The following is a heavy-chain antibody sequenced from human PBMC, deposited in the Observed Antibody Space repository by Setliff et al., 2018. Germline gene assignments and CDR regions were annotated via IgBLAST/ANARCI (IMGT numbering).Heavy chain of an antibody. CDR3: ARDGDNYYDSSGYYLNHAFDI. CDR2: IIPIFGTA. CDR1: GGTFSSYA. J-gene: IGHJ3*02. Sequence: ASVKVSCKASGGTFSSYAISRVRQAPGQGLEWMGGIIPIFGTANYAQKFQGRVTITADESTSTAYMELSSLRSEDTAVYYCARDGDNYYDSSGYYLNHAFDIWGQGTMVTVSS. V-gene: IGHV1-69*13. D-gene: IGHD3-22*01.